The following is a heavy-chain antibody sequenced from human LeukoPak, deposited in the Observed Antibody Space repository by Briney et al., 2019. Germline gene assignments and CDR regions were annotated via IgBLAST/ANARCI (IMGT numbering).Heavy chain of an antibody. Sequence: PSETLSLTCAVYGGSFSGYYWSWIRQPPGKGLEWIGEINHSGSTNYNPSLKSRVTISVDTPKNQFSLKLSSVTAADTAVYYCARDTYYSGSGTYFEDYFDSWGQGILVTVSS. V-gene: IGHV4-34*01. CDR1: GGSFSGYY. CDR2: INHSGST. D-gene: IGHD3-10*01. J-gene: IGHJ4*02. CDR3: ARDTYYSGSGTYFEDYFDS.